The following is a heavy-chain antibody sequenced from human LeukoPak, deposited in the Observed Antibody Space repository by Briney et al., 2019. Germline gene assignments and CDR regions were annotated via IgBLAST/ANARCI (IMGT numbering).Heavy chain of an antibody. D-gene: IGHD3-3*01. V-gene: IGHV4-59*01. Sequence: SETLSLTCTVSGGSISGYYWSWIRQPPGKGLEWIGYIYYSGITNYNPSLKGRVTISVDASKDQFSLRLSSVTAADTAVYYCAGLDFWSGYTFDYWGQGTLVTVSS. CDR3: AGLDFWSGYTFDY. CDR1: GGSISGYY. J-gene: IGHJ4*02. CDR2: IYYSGIT.